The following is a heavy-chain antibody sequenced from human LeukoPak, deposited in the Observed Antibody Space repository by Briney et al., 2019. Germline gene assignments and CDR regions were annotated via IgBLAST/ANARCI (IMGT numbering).Heavy chain of an antibody. Sequence: QTGGSLRLSCAASGFTFSSYAMSWVRQAPGKGLEWVSAISGSGGSTYYADSVKGRFTISRDNSKNTLYLQMNSLRAEDTAVYYCAKDLRYFDWLIPWWAFDIWGQGTMVTVSS. D-gene: IGHD3-9*01. J-gene: IGHJ3*02. CDR3: AKDLRYFDWLIPWWAFDI. CDR1: GFTFSSYA. CDR2: ISGSGGST. V-gene: IGHV3-23*01.